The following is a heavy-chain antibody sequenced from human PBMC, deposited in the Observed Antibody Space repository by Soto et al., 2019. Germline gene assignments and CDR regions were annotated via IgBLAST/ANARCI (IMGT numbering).Heavy chain of an antibody. CDR1: GDSSISGPYY. J-gene: IGHJ4*02. CDR2: IYYTGSA. CDR3: ARGLSPAFRGPFYFDS. V-gene: IGHV4-30-4*01. D-gene: IGHD3-16*01. Sequence: QVQLQESGPGLVKPSQTLALTCTVSGDSSISGPYYWSWIRQLPGKGLEYIGYIYYTGSAYHNPSLKSRLNISIDTTKDQFSLMLTSVTAADTGVYFCARGLSPAFRGPFYFDSWGQGTLVTVSS.